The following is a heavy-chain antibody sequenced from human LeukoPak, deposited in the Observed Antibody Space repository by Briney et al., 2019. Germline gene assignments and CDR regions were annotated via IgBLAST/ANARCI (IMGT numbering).Heavy chain of an antibody. J-gene: IGHJ4*02. CDR1: GSTFSSYD. D-gene: IGHD6-13*01. V-gene: IGHV3-13*01. CDR3: AGSPSYSSSWYALDS. CDR2: IGTTGDT. Sequence: GGSLRLSCAASGSTFSSYDMHWVRQATGKGLEWVSAIGTTGDTYYSDSVRGRFTISRENAKNSLYLQMNSLRAGDTAVYYCAGSPSYSSSWYALDSWGQGTLVTVSS.